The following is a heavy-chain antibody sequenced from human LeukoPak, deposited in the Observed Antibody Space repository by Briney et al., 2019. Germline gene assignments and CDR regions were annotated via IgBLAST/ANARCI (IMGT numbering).Heavy chain of an antibody. CDR2: IKKDGSEK. J-gene: IGHJ4*02. CDR3: ASIHIEPAYNFGSFDY. D-gene: IGHD3-10*01. V-gene: IGHV3-7*05. Sequence: GGSLRLSCAASGFTFSSYWMSWVRQAPGKGLEWVANIKKDGSEKYYVDSVKGRFTISRDNAKNSLYLQMNSLRAEDTAVYYCASIHIEPAYNFGSFDYWGRGKLVTVSS. CDR1: GFTFSSYW.